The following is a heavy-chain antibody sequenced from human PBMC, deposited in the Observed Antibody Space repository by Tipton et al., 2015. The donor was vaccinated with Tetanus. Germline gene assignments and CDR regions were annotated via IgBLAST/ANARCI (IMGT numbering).Heavy chain of an antibody. CDR3: ARGGPESRWYFDL. V-gene: IGHV4-59*01. CDR2: IYSSGSF. Sequence: TLSLTCTVPGASISGYYWSWIRQTPGKGLEWIGYIYSSGSFNYNPSLRSRVTLSVDTSQKQFSLNLRSMTAADTAVYYCARGGPESRWYFDLWGRGTLVTVSS. J-gene: IGHJ2*01. CDR1: GASISGYY.